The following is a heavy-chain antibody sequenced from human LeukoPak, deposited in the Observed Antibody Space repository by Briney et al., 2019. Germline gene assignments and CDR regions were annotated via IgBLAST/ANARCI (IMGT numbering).Heavy chain of an antibody. CDR1: GYTFTDYY. CDR2: INPSSGGT. V-gene: IGHV1-2*02. Sequence: ASVKVSCKASGYTFTDYYMHWVRQAPGQGLEWMGWINPSSGGTNYAQSFQGRVTMARDTSITTAFMELSRLISDDTAVYYCAGLRYVGSGYPFDYWGQGTLVTVSS. D-gene: IGHD3-22*01. J-gene: IGHJ4*02. CDR3: AGLRYVGSGYPFDY.